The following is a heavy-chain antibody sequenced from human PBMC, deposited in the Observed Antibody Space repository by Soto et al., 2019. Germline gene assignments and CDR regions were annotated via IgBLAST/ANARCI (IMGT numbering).Heavy chain of an antibody. CDR3: EKVSSSWYAGFFDL. J-gene: IGHJ4*02. Sequence: EVQLLESGGGLVQPGGSLRLSCTASGFTFSRHAMTWVRQAPGKGLEWVSGLTDSGGSIYYADSVKGRFTISRDNSMKTLYLQMNNLSAEDSAIYYGEKVSSSWYAGFFDLWGQGTLVTVSS. CDR1: GFTFSRHA. CDR2: LTDSGGSI. V-gene: IGHV3-23*01. D-gene: IGHD6-13*01.